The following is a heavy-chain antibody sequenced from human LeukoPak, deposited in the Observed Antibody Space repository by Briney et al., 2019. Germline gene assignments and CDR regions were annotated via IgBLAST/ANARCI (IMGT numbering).Heavy chain of an antibody. V-gene: IGHV4-4*07. CDR1: GGSISSYY. CDR3: ARGPGPSEALRGYFDY. Sequence: SETLSLTCTVSGGSISSYYWSWIRQPAGKGLEWIGRIYISGSTNYNPSLKSRVTMSVDTSKNQFSLKLSSVTAADTAVYYCARGPGPSEALRGYFDYWGQGTLVTVPS. D-gene: IGHD5/OR15-5a*01. J-gene: IGHJ4*02. CDR2: IYISGST.